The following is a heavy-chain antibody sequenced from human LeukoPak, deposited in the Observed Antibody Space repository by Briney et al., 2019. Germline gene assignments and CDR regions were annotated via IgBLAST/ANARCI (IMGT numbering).Heavy chain of an antibody. V-gene: IGHV4-59*01. CDR2: GYYSGTT. D-gene: IGHD5-24*01. CDR3: AREGDPGSGYNYGNWLDP. CDR1: GGSIKSNY. Sequence: SETLSLTCTVSGGSIKSNYWSWIRQPPGKGLEWIGYGYYSGTTNYNPSFKSRVTISLDTSKSQFSLKLRFVATADTAVYYCAREGDPGSGYNYGNWLDPWGQGTLVTVSS. J-gene: IGHJ5*02.